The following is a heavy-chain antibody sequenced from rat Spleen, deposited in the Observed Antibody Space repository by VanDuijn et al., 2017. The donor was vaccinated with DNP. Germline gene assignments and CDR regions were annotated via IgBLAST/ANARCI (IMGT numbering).Heavy chain of an antibody. V-gene: IGHV5-27*01. Sequence: EVQLVESGGGLVQPGRSLKLSCAASGFTFSDYDMAWVRQAPAKGLEWVASLTTGGGSTSYRDSVKGRFTISRDNAKSILYLQMDSLRSEDTATYYCTTDFERGYWGQGVMVTVSS. D-gene: IGHD1-11*01. CDR2: LTTGGGST. CDR1: GFTFSDYD. CDR3: TTDFERGY. J-gene: IGHJ2*01.